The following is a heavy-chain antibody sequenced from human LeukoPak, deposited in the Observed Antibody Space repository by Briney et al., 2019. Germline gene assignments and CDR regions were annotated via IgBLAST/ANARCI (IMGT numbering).Heavy chain of an antibody. D-gene: IGHD2-2*01. CDR3: ARSSSTSHPDRNYYYMDV. Sequence: GESLTLSCTGSGYTFSSYWIGWVRQRPGKGLEWVGIIYPGDSDTKYRPSLQGQVTISAHKSISTAYLQWSSLKASDTAMYYCARSSSTSHPDRNYYYMDVWGKGTTVTVSS. J-gene: IGHJ6*03. CDR1: GYTFSSYW. CDR2: IYPGDSDT. V-gene: IGHV5-51*03.